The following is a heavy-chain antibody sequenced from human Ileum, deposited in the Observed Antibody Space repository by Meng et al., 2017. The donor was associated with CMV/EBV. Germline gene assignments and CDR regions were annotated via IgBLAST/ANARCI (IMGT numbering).Heavy chain of an antibody. CDR3: ARGSSSWAFDY. CDR2: VYSSGST. CDR1: GGSISGYY. J-gene: IGHJ4*02. V-gene: IGHV4-4*07. Sequence: QVQLQSSGPGLVKASETLSLTCTVSGGSISGYYWSWIRQPATKGLEWIGRVYSSGSTDYNPSLQSRVTMSVDTSKNQFSLKLSSVTAVDTAVYYCARGSSSWAFDYWGQGTLVTVSS. D-gene: IGHD2-2*01.